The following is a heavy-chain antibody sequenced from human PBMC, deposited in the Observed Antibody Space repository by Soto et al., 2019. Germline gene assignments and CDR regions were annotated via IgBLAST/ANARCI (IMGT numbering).Heavy chain of an antibody. CDR1: GGSISSSSYY. V-gene: IGHV4-39*01. D-gene: IGHD3-10*01. CDR2: IYYSGST. J-gene: IGHJ6*02. Sequence: SETLSLTCTVSGGSISSSSYYWGWIRQPPGKGLEWIGSIYYSGSTYYNPSLKSRVTISVDTSKNQFSLKLSSVTAADTAVYYCAVGTMVRGVIGGMDVWGQGTTVTV. CDR3: AVGTMVRGVIGGMDV.